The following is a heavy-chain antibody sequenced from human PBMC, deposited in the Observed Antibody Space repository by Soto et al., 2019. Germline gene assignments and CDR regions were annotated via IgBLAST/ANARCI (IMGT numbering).Heavy chain of an antibody. CDR2: INPSGGST. J-gene: IGHJ4*02. CDR3: ARAYYYDILTGYYWDY. V-gene: IGHV1-46*03. CDR1: GYTFTSYY. Sequence: GASVKVSCKASGYTFTSYYMHWVRQAPGQGLEWMGIINPSGGSTSYAQKFQGRVTMTRDTSTSTVYMELSSLRSEDTAVYYCARAYYYDILTGYYWDYWGQGTLVTVSS. D-gene: IGHD3-9*01.